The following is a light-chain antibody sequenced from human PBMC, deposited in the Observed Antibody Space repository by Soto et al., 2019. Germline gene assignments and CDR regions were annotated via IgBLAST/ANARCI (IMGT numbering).Light chain of an antibody. J-gene: IGKJ5*01. V-gene: IGKV1-39*01. CDR2: AAS. Sequence: DIQMTQSPSSLSASVGDRVTITCRASESIGRHLNWYQQKPGKAPKLLIYAASSLQNGVPSRFRGGGSGTDFPLTISNLQPEDFATYFCQQSYSTLSITFGQGTRLEIK. CDR1: ESIGRH. CDR3: QQSYSTLSIT.